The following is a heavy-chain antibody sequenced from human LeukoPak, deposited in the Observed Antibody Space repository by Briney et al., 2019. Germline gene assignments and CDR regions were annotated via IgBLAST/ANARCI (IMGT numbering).Heavy chain of an antibody. V-gene: IGHV4-59*12. Sequence: PSETLSLTCTVSGGSISSYYWSWIRQPPGKGLEWIGYIYYSGSTYYNPSLKSRVTISVDTSKNQFSLKLSSVTAADTAVYYCARGHLAWGQGTLVTVSS. J-gene: IGHJ4*02. CDR2: IYYSGST. CDR1: GGSISSYY. CDR3: ARGHLA.